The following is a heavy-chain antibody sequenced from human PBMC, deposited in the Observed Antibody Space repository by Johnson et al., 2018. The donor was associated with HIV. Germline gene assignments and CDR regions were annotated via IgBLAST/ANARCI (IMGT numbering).Heavy chain of an antibody. CDR3: ATLSGSYHAFDI. CDR1: GFTFSTYG. CDR2: IWYDGSNK. D-gene: IGHD1-26*01. J-gene: IGHJ3*02. V-gene: IGHV3-33*01. Sequence: QVQLVESGGGVVQPGRSLRLSCAASGFTFSTYGMHWVRQAPGKGLEWLAVIWYDGSNKYYADSVKGRFTISRDNSKFTLYLQMNSLRAEDTAVYYCATLSGSYHAFDIWGQGTMVTVSS.